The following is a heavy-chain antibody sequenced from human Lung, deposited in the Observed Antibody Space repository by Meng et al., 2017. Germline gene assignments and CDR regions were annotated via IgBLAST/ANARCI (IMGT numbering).Heavy chain of an antibody. J-gene: IGHJ4*02. CDR2: IYHTGST. D-gene: IGHD4-11*01. CDR3: ARGPTTMAHDFDY. V-gene: IGHV4-34*01. Sequence: VQRADWVASRWTPLQALSHACVFSCGAFSVCYWSWIRQPPGEGLEWIGQIYHTGSTNYNPSLGSRATTAEDTSKTNLSLKLSSLTAADSSVYYCARGPTTMAHDFDYWGQGTLVTVSS. CDR1: CGAFSVCY.